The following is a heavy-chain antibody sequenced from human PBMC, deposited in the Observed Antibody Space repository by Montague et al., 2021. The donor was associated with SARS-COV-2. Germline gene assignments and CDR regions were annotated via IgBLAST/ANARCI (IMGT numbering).Heavy chain of an antibody. D-gene: IGHD6-19*01. CDR3: ARVRYSDGWTFDY. Sequence: SETLSLTCTVSSGSISNYYWSWIRQPPGKGLEWFGYVYSSGSTNYNPSLEGRVTMSVDTSKNQFSLKLISVTAADTAVCYCARVRYSDGWTFDYWGQGTLVTVSS. J-gene: IGHJ4*02. V-gene: IGHV4-59*13. CDR1: SGSISNYY. CDR2: VYSSGST.